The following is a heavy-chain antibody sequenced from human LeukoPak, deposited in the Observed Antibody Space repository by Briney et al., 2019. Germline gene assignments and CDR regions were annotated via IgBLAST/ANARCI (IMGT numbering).Heavy chain of an antibody. V-gene: IGHV3-30-3*01. CDR2: ISYDGGNK. D-gene: IGHD2-21*02. CDR1: GFTFSSYA. CDR3: AKDQPYCGGDCYPGLDY. Sequence: GGSLRLSCAASGFTFSSYAMHWVRQAPGKGLEWVAVISYDGGNKYYADSVKGRFTISRDNSMNTLYLQMNSLRAEDTAVYYCAKDQPYCGGDCYPGLDYWGQGTLVTVSS. J-gene: IGHJ4*02.